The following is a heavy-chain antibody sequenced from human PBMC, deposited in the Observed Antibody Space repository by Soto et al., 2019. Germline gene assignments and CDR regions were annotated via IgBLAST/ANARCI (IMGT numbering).Heavy chain of an antibody. CDR2: INPNSGGT. D-gene: IGHD6-6*01. CDR1: GGTFSSYA. V-gene: IGHV1-2*04. J-gene: IGHJ6*02. CDR3: ARDRAQQLVAGHYYYYYGMDV. Sequence: ASVKVSCKASGGTFSSYAISWVRQAPGQGLEWMGWINPNSGGTNYAQKFQGWVTMTRDTSISTAYMELSRLRSDDTAVYYCARDRAQQLVAGHYYYYYGMDVWGQGTTVTVSS.